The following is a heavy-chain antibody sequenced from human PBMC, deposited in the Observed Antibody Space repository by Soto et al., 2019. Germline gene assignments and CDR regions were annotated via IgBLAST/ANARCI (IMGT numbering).Heavy chain of an antibody. CDR2: IIPIFGTA. J-gene: IGHJ6*02. CDR3: ARGRVIAAAGLSYYYYGMDV. Sequence: QVQLVQSGAEVKKPGSSVKVSCEASGGTFSSYAISWVRQAPGQGLEWMGGIIPIFGTANYAQKFQGRVTITADESTSTAYMELSSLRSEDTAVYYCARGRVIAAAGLSYYYYGMDVWGQGTTVTVSS. CDR1: GGTFSSYA. V-gene: IGHV1-69*01. D-gene: IGHD6-13*01.